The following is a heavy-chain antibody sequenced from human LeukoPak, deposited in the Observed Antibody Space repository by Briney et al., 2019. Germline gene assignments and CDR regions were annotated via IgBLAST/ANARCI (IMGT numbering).Heavy chain of an antibody. J-gene: IGHJ6*03. CDR2: ISSSRSII. V-gene: IGHV3-48*01. D-gene: IGHD5-18*01. CDR1: GFTFSSYS. Sequence: PGGSLRLSCAASGFTFSSYSMNWVRQAPGKGLEWVSYISSSRSIIYYADSVKGRFTISRDNAKNSLYLQMNSLRAEDTAVYYCAKPKLGYSYGSSYYYYYMDVWGKGATVTISS. CDR3: AKPKLGYSYGSSYYYYYMDV.